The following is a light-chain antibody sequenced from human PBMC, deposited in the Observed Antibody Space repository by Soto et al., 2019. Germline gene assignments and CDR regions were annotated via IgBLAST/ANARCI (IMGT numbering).Light chain of an antibody. CDR3: SSYAGSNIVV. CDR1: TSDVGGYNY. V-gene: IGLV2-8*01. CDR2: GVS. Sequence: QSALTQPPSASGSPGQSVTISCTGTTSDVGGYNYVSWYQQHPGKAPKLMIYGVSKRPSGVPDRFSGSKSGNTASLTVSGLQADDEADYYCSSYAGSNIVVFGGGTKVTVL. J-gene: IGLJ2*01.